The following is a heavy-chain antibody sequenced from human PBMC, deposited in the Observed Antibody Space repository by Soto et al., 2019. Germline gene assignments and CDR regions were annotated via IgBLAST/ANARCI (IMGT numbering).Heavy chain of an antibody. V-gene: IGHV1-3*01. CDR3: ARDPGYDSSGYYPNFDY. Sequence: ASVKVSCKASGYTFTSYAMHWVRQAPGQRFEWMGWINAGNGNTKYSQKFQGRVTITRDTSASTAYMELSSRRSEDTAVYYCARDPGYDSSGYYPNFDYWGQGTLVTVSS. CDR1: GYTFTSYA. D-gene: IGHD3-22*01. J-gene: IGHJ4*02. CDR2: INAGNGNT.